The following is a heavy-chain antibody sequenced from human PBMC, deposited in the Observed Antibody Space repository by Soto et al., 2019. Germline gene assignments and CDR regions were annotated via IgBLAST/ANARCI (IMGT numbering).Heavy chain of an antibody. D-gene: IGHD2-2*03. CDR1: FGSFSGYY. V-gene: IGHV4-34*01. Sequence: SQTLSDTWSVYFGSFSGYYWSWIRHPPLKLLEWIGEINHSGSTNYNPSLKSRVTISVDTSKNQFSLKLSSVTAADTAVYYCAKLAGYCSGTSCYGHYAMEVWGQGTTVTVSS. CDR2: INHSGST. J-gene: IGHJ6*02. CDR3: AKLAGYCSGTSCYGHYAMEV.